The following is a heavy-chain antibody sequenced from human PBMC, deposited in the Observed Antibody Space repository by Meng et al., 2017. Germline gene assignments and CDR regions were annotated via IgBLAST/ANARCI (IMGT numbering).Heavy chain of an antibody. D-gene: IGHD2-15*01. Sequence: ASVKVSCKASGCTFNSYGISWVRQAPGQGLEWMGWISANNGDTNYAQKFQGRVTMTTDTSTSTVYMELRSLRSDDTAVYYCARDLYNDCSGGSCYSDGMDVWGQGTTVTVSS. V-gene: IGHV1-18*01. J-gene: IGHJ6*02. CDR2: ISANNGDT. CDR1: GCTFNSYG. CDR3: ARDLYNDCSGGSCYSDGMDV.